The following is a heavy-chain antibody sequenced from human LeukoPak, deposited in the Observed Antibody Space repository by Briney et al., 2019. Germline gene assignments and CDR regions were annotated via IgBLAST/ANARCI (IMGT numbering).Heavy chain of an antibody. CDR1: GFTFSDYD. D-gene: IGHD3-16*01. CDR3: GRAFPPLRTSSAGDL. V-gene: IGHV3-21*06. CDR2: ISGRSSHT. J-gene: IGHJ4*02. Sequence: GGSLRLSCSASGFTFSDYDMNWIRQAPGKGLEWISAISGRSSHTYYGDSVKGRFSVSRDNAKNLLYLQMNGLGAEDTAVYYCGRAFPPLRTSSAGDLWGQGTLVTVSS.